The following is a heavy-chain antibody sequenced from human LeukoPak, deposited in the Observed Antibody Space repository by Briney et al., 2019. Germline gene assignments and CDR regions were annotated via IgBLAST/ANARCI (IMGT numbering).Heavy chain of an antibody. CDR1: GFTFSSYG. D-gene: IGHD3-16*01. Sequence: GSLRLSCAASGFTFSSYGMHWVRQPPGKGLEWIGSIYYSGSTYYNPSLKSRVTISVDTSKNQFSLKLSSVTAADTAVYYCARRMITFGGVMPWGQGTLVTVSS. J-gene: IGHJ4*02. CDR3: ARRMITFGGVMP. CDR2: IYYSGST. V-gene: IGHV4-39*01.